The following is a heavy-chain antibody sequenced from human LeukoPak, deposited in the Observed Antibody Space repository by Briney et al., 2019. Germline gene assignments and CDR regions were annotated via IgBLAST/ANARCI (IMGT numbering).Heavy chain of an antibody. V-gene: IGHV4-59*01. CDR1: GGSISSYY. CDR3: ASAGDYYYDMDV. J-gene: IGHJ6*02. CDR2: IYYSGST. D-gene: IGHD3-10*01. Sequence: SETLPLTCTVSGGSISSYYWSWIRQPPGKGLEWIGYIYYSGSTNYNPSLKSRVTISVDTSKNQFSLKLSSVTAADTAVYYCASAGDYYYDMDVWGQETTVTVSS.